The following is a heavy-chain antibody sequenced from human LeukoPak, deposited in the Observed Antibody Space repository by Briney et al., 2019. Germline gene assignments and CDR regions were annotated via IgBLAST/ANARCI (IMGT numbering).Heavy chain of an antibody. Sequence: PGGSLRLSCAASGFTFSSYGMHWVRQAPGKGLEWVAVISYDGSNKYYADSVKGRFTISRDNSKNTLYLQMNSLRAEDTAVYYCAKDLQSGYNWFDPWGQGTLVTVSS. CDR3: AKDLQSGYNWFDP. J-gene: IGHJ5*02. D-gene: IGHD4-11*01. CDR1: GFTFSSYG. V-gene: IGHV3-30*18. CDR2: ISYDGSNK.